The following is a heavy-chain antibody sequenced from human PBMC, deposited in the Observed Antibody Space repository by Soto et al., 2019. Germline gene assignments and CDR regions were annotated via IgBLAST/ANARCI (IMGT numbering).Heavy chain of an antibody. CDR1: GYTFTTYA. CDR3: GRSVVGATGEILYNAMDV. Sequence: QVQLVQSGAEVKKPGASVKVSCKASGYTFTTYALHWVRQAPGQRHEWMGWINPASGHTKYSKKFQDRVTITRDTSASTGDIELSSLRSEVTAVYYCGRSVVGATGEILYNAMDVWGQGTMVTVYS. J-gene: IGHJ6*02. D-gene: IGHD1-26*01. V-gene: IGHV1-3*01. CDR2: INPASGHT.